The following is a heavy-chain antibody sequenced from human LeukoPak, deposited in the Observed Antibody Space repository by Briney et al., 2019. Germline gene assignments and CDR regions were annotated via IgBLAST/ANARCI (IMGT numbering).Heavy chain of an antibody. CDR1: GYTFTSYD. CDR3: ARVYYYDSSGYYEADAFDI. J-gene: IGHJ3*02. Sequence: ASVKVSCKASGYTFTSYDINWVRQATGQGLEWMGWMNPNSGNTGYAQKFQGRVTITRNTSISTAYMELSSLRSEDTAVYYCARVYYYDSSGYYEADAFDIWGQGTMVTVSS. D-gene: IGHD3-22*01. CDR2: MNPNSGNT. V-gene: IGHV1-8*03.